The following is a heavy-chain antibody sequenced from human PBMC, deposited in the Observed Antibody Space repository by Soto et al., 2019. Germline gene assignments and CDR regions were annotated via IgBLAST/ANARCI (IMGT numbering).Heavy chain of an antibody. CDR2: ISSNGGST. V-gene: IGHV3-64D*06. CDR3: VKRVAAAAYFDY. J-gene: IGHJ4*02. CDR1: GFTFSSYV. D-gene: IGHD6-13*01. Sequence: TWGSLRLSCXAFGFTFSSYVMHCVRQAPGKGLEYVSAISSNGGSTYYADSVKGRFTISRDNSKNTLYLQMSSLRAEDTAVYYCVKRVAAAAYFDYWGQGTLVTVSS.